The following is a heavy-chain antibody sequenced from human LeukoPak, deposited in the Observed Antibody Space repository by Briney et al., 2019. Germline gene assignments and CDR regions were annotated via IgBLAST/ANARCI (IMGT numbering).Heavy chain of an antibody. Sequence: GGSLRLSCAASGFTFSSDDMSWVRQAPGKGLEWVSGISGSGGSTYYADSVKGRFTISRDNSKNTLYLQMNSLRAEDTGVYYCAKDRSCTNGVCHGDFDYWGQGTLVTVSS. J-gene: IGHJ4*02. CDR1: GFTFSSDD. V-gene: IGHV3-23*01. CDR3: AKDRSCTNGVCHGDFDY. CDR2: ISGSGGST. D-gene: IGHD2-8*01.